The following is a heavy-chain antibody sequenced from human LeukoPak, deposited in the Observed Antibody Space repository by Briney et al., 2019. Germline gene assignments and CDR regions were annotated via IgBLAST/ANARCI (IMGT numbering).Heavy chain of an antibody. CDR1: GFTFSSCS. Sequence: GGSLRLSCAASGFTFSSCSMTWVRQAPGKGLEWVSYISGSSSTIYYADSVKGRFNISRDNAKNSLCLQMNSLRDEDTAVYYCARVGTTGIDFDYWGQGTLVTVSS. J-gene: IGHJ4*02. CDR2: ISGSSSTI. V-gene: IGHV3-48*02. CDR3: ARVGTTGIDFDY. D-gene: IGHD1-1*01.